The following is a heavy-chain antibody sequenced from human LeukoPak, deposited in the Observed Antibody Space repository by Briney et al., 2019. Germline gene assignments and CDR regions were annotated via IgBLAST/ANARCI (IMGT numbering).Heavy chain of an antibody. CDR1: GFTFSNYG. CDR3: AKGPLRGTAAAIDY. V-gene: IGHV3-30*18. CDR2: ISYDGRNK. D-gene: IGHD2-2*01. J-gene: IGHJ4*02. Sequence: GGSLRLSCAASGFTFSNYGMHWVRQAPGKGLEWVAVISYDGRNKHYPDSVKGRFTISRDISTDTLRLQMDSLRTEDTAVYYCAKGPLRGTAAAIDYWGQGTLVTVSS.